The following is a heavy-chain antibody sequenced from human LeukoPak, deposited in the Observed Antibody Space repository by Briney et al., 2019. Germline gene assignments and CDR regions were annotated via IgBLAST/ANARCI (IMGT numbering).Heavy chain of an antibody. J-gene: IGHJ4*02. CDR1: GFTFDDYA. V-gene: IGHV3-9*01. CDR3: ARQYDIPF. CDR2: ISWNSGSI. D-gene: IGHD3-9*01. Sequence: PGGSLRLSCAASGFTFDDYAMHWVRQAPGKGLEWVSGISWNSGSIGYADSVKGRFTISRDNAKNSLYLQMNSLRAEDTAVYYCARQYDIPFWGQGTLVTVSS.